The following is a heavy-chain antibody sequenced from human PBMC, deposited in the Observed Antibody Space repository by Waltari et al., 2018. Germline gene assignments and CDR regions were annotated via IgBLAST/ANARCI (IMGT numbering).Heavy chain of an antibody. Sequence: EVQLVESGGGLVQPGWSLRLSCAASGFIFSSYWIPWFRQAPGKGLVWVSRLNDDGSGTTYADSVKGRFSISRDNAKNTLYLQMNSLRAEDTAVYYCAREYSNSRYFDYWGPGTLVTVSS. J-gene: IGHJ4*02. CDR3: AREYSNSRYFDY. CDR1: GFIFSSYW. V-gene: IGHV3-74*01. CDR2: LNDDGSGT. D-gene: IGHD6-6*01.